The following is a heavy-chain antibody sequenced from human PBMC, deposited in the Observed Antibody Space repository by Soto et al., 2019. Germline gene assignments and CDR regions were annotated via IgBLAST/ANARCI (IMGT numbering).Heavy chain of an antibody. J-gene: IGHJ6*02. CDR1: GFTCSSYE. Sequence: EVQLVESGGGLVQPGGSLRLSCAASGFTCSSYEMNWVRQAPGKWLEWVSYISSSGSTIYYADSVKGRFTISRDNAKNSLYLRMNSLRAEDTAVYYCARGSDGDYRFRGMDFWGRGTTVTVSS. D-gene: IGHD4-17*01. CDR2: ISSSGSTI. V-gene: IGHV3-48*03. CDR3: ARGSDGDYRFRGMDF.